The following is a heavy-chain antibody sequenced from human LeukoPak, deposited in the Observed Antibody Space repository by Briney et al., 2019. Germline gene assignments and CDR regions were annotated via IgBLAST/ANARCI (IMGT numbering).Heavy chain of an antibody. Sequence: GSLSLSCAASGFTFSSYWMTWVRPAPGKGLEWVANIKHDGSEKYYVDSVKGRFTISRDNAKNSLSLQMNSLRDDDTAVYYCSRAYYDSSGYYYVYFDYWGQGTLVTVSS. CDR3: SRAYYDSSGYYYVYFDY. V-gene: IGHV3-7*01. CDR1: GFTFSSYW. CDR2: IKHDGSEK. D-gene: IGHD3-22*01. J-gene: IGHJ4*02.